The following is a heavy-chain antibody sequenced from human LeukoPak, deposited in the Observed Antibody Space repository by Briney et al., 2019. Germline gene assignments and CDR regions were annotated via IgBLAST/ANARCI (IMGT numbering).Heavy chain of an antibody. Sequence: GGSLRLSCGGSGFTFSSCAMSWVRQGPGKGLEWVSGISGGGHFTYYASSVKGRFTISRDNSKNTLYLQMNSLGAEDTATYLCAKVGSDQYFFDYWGQGTPVTVSS. J-gene: IGHJ4*02. D-gene: IGHD6-19*01. CDR1: GFTFSSCA. CDR3: AKVGSDQYFFDY. V-gene: IGHV3-23*01. CDR2: ISGGGHFT.